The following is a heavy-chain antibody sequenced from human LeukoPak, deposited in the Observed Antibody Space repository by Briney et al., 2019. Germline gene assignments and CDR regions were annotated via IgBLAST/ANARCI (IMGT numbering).Heavy chain of an antibody. D-gene: IGHD6-19*01. Sequence: SETLSLTCTVSGGSISTYYWSWIRQPPGKGLEWIGYISYSGSTNYNPSLKSRVTISLDTSKNQFALKLSSVTAADTAVYYCTREYTSASEYWGQGTLVTVSS. V-gene: IGHV4-59*12. J-gene: IGHJ4*02. CDR3: TREYTSASEY. CDR2: ISYSGST. CDR1: GGSISTYY.